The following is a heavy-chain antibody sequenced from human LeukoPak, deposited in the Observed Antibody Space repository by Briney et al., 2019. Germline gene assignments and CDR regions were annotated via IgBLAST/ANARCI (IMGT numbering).Heavy chain of an antibody. J-gene: IGHJ3*02. CDR3: ARGPGGGSYSDAFDI. Sequence: SETLSLTCTVSGGSISSGDYYWSWIRQPPGKGLEWIAYIYYSGSTSYNPSLKSRVTISTNTSKKQFSLKLSSVTAADTAVYYCARGPGGGSYSDAFDIWGQGTMVTVPS. CDR1: GGSISSGDYY. CDR2: IYYSGST. V-gene: IGHV4-61*08. D-gene: IGHD1-26*01.